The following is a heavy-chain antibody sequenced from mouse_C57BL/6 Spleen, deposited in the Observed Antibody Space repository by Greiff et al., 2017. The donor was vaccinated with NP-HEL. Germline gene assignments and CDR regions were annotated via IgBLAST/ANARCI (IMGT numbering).Heavy chain of an antibody. J-gene: IGHJ2*01. CDR3: AGSYYGSSYGVY. D-gene: IGHD1-1*01. V-gene: IGHV1-50*01. Sequence: VQLQQSGAELVKPGASVKLSCKASGYTFTSYWMQWVKPRPGQGLEWIGEIDPSDSYTNYNQKFKGKATLTVDTSSSTAYMQLSSLTSEDSAVYYCAGSYYGSSYGVYWGQGTTLTVSS. CDR2: IDPSDSYT. CDR1: GYTFTSYW.